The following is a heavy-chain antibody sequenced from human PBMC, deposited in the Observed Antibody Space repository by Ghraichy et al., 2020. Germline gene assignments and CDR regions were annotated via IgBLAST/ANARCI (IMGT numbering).Heavy chain of an antibody. D-gene: IGHD7-27*01. J-gene: IGHJ3*01. Sequence: SCVASGFIFSNNGMHWVRQAPGKGLEWVALMRYDGINNYYADSVKGRFTVSRDTSTNTLYLHMSSLRPEDTAVYYCGKDYTWAIDFWGQGTMVTVSS. CDR1: GFIFSNNG. CDR2: MRYDGINN. V-gene: IGHV3-30*02. CDR3: GKDYTWAIDF.